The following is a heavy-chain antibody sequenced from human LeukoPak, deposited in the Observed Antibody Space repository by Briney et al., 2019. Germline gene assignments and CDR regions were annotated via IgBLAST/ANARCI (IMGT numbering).Heavy chain of an antibody. Sequence: GGSLRLSCAASGFTFRDYYMTWIRQAPGKGLEGVSYISSDVTTVKYADSVKGRFTISRDNAKNSLYLQMNSLRAEDTAVYYCARAQSYGLDYWGQGTLVTVSS. D-gene: IGHD3-10*01. V-gene: IGHV3-11*01. CDR1: GFTFRDYY. J-gene: IGHJ4*02. CDR2: ISSDVTTV. CDR3: ARAQSYGLDY.